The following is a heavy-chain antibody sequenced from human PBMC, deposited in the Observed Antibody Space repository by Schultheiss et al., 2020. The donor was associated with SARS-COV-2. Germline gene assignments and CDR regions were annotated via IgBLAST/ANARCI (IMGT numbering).Heavy chain of an antibody. Sequence: GSLRLSCTVSGGSISSYYWSWIRQPPGKGLEWIGYIYYSGSTYYNPSLKSRVTISVDTSKNQFSLKLSSVTAADTAVYYCARGGTGIVLMVYASGSFDIWGQGTMVTVSS. V-gene: IGHV4-59*12. CDR3: ARGGTGIVLMVYASGSFDI. CDR2: IYYSGST. CDR1: GGSISSYY. J-gene: IGHJ3*02. D-gene: IGHD2-8*01.